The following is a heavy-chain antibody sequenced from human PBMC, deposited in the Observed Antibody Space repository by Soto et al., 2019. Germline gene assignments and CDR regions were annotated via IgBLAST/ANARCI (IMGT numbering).Heavy chain of an antibody. CDR1: GFTFSSYA. Sequence: EVQLLESGGGLVQPGGSLRLSCAASGFTFSSYAMSWVRQAPGKGLEWVSAISGSGGSTYYADSVKGRFTISRDNSKNTLYLQMNSLRAEDTAVYYCAMAPFWSGYHGGNYGMDVWGQGTTVTVSS. V-gene: IGHV3-23*01. CDR3: AMAPFWSGYHGGNYGMDV. J-gene: IGHJ6*02. CDR2: ISGSGGST. D-gene: IGHD3-3*01.